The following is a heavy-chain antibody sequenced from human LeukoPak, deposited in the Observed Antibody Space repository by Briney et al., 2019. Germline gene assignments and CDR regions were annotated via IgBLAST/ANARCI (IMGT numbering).Heavy chain of an antibody. V-gene: IGHV1-69*13. Sequence: SVKVSCTASGGTFSSYAISWVRQAPGQGLEWMGGIIPIFGTANYAQKFQGRVTITADESTSTAYMELSSLRSEDTAVYYCAVLRFLEWFSWGQGTLVTVSS. CDR1: GGTFSSYA. CDR3: AVLRFLEWFS. CDR2: IIPIFGTA. D-gene: IGHD3-3*01. J-gene: IGHJ5*02.